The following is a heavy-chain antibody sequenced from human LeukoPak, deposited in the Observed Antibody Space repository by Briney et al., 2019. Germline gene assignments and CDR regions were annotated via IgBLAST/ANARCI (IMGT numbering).Heavy chain of an antibody. CDR1: GGFISNIGYY. V-gene: IGHV4-39*07. CDR3: ARASRLGELSLGY. Sequence: PSETLSLTCTVSGGFISNIGYYWGWIRQPPGKGLEWIGNIYYSGSTHYNPSLKSRVTISVDTFKNKFSLKLSSVTAADTAVYYCARASRLGELSLGYWGQGTLVTVSS. J-gene: IGHJ4*02. D-gene: IGHD3-16*02. CDR2: IYYSGST.